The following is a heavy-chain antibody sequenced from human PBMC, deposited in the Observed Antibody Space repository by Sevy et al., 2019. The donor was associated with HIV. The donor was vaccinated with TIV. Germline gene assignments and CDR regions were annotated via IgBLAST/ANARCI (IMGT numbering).Heavy chain of an antibody. J-gene: IGHJ4*02. D-gene: IGHD3-3*01. V-gene: IGHV3-7*01. CDR1: GFTFSSYW. CDR2: IKKDGSEK. CDR3: ARERGFSRSFWSGSHFDY. Sequence: GGSLRLSCAASGFTFSSYWMSWVRQAPGKGLEWVANIKKDGSEKYYVDSVKGRFTISRDKAKNSLYLQMNSLRAEDTAVYYCARERGFSRSFWSGSHFDYWGQGPLVTVSS.